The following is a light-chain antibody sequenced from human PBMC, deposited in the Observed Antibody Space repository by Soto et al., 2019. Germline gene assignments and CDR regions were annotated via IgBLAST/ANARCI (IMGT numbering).Light chain of an antibody. J-gene: IGLJ3*02. CDR2: STS. CDR1: TGAVTSGYY. CDR3: LLYFDGAQV. V-gene: IGLV7-43*01. Sequence: QAVVTQEPSLTVSPGGTVTLTCASSTGAVTSGYYPGWFQQRPGQAPTSLIHSTSIKHSWTPARFSGSLLGGKAALTLSAVQPEDEADNSCLLYFDGAQVFGGGTKLTVL.